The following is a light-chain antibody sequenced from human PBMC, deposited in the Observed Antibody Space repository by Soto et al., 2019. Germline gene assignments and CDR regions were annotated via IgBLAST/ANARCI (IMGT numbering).Light chain of an antibody. J-gene: IGKJ1*01. CDR2: GAS. Sequence: EIVLTQSPATLSLSPGERATLSCRASQSVSSSYLTWYQQKPGQAPRLLIYGASTRATGIPDRFNCSGSGTDFSLTISRMQTEDSAAYFRQHYSSQTFGQVFQVDIK. CDR3: QHYSSQT. CDR1: QSVSSSY. V-gene: IGKV3-20*01.